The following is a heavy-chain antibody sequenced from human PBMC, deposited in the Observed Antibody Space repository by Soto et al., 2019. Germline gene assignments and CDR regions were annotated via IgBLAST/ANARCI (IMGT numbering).Heavy chain of an antibody. CDR1: GGTFSSYA. D-gene: IGHD4-4*01. CDR2: IIPIFGTA. J-gene: IGHJ6*02. Sequence: QVQLVQSGAEVKKPGSSVKVSCKASGGTFSSYAISWVRQAPGQGLEWMGGIIPIFGTANYAQKFQGRVTITADESTSTAYMELSSLRSEDTAVYYCASSTVTMPNDYYYYGMDVWGQGTTVTVSS. CDR3: ASSTVTMPNDYYYYGMDV. V-gene: IGHV1-69*12.